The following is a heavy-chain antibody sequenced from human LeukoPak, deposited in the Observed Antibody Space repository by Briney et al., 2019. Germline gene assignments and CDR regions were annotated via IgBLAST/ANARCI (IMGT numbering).Heavy chain of an antibody. Sequence: GGSLRLSCAASGFTFSSYAMSWVRQAPGKGLEWVSAISGSGGSTYYADSVKGRFTITRDNSKNTLYLQMNSLRAEDTAVYYCAKGTSGSYYEARDYWGQGTLVTVSS. D-gene: IGHD1-26*01. CDR3: AKGTSGSYYEARDY. J-gene: IGHJ4*02. CDR1: GFTFSSYA. CDR2: ISGSGGST. V-gene: IGHV3-23*01.